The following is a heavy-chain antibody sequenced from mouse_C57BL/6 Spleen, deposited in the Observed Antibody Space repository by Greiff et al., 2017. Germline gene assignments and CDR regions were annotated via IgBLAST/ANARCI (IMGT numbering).Heavy chain of an antibody. D-gene: IGHD2-2*01. V-gene: IGHV1-81*01. CDR1: GYTFTSYG. J-gene: IGHJ4*01. Sequence: QVQLQQSGAELARPGASVKLSCKASGYTFTSYGISWVKQRTGQGLEWIGEIYPRSGNTYYNEKFKGKATLTADKSSSTAYMELRSLTSEDSAVYFCAREIYGGYDGEAMDYWGQGTSVTVSS. CDR2: IYPRSGNT. CDR3: AREIYGGYDGEAMDY.